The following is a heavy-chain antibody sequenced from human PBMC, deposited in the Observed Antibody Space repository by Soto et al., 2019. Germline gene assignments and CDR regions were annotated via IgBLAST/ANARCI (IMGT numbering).Heavy chain of an antibody. CDR2: IYYSGST. CDR1: GGSISSSSYY. V-gene: IGHV4-39*01. CDR3: AGGDSGVHGS. Sequence: QLQLQESGPGLVKPSETLSLTCTVSGGSISSSSYYWGWIRQPPGKGLEWIGSIYYSGSTYYNPSLKSRVTIYVPTSKTQFSLKLGSVAAADTAVYYCAGGDSGVHGSWGQGTLVTVSS. J-gene: IGHJ5*02. D-gene: IGHD2-15*01.